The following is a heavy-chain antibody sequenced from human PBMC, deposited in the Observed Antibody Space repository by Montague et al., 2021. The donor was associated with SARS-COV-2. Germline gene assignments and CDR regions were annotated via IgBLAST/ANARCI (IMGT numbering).Heavy chain of an antibody. J-gene: IGHJ4*02. CDR3: ARDIALAGLFDY. CDR1: GGSISSGSYY. Sequence: TLSLTCTVSGGSISSGSYYWSWIRQPPGKGLEWIGSISISGSTNYNPSLKSRVTISVDTSKNQFSLKLSSVTAADTAVYYCARDIALAGLFDYWGQGTLVTVSS. D-gene: IGHD6-19*01. V-gene: IGHV4-61*02. CDR2: ISISGST.